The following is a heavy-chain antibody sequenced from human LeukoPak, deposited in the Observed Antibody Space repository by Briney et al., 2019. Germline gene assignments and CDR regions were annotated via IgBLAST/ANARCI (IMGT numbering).Heavy chain of an antibody. V-gene: IGHV3-9*01. CDR3: AKAGTIAVAGSGFDY. CDR1: GFTFDDYA. Sequence: GGSLRLSCAASGFTFDDYAMHWVRQAPGKGLEWVSGISWNSGSIGYADSVKGRFTISRDNAKNSLYLQMNSLRAEDTALYYCAKAGTIAVAGSGFDYWGQGTLVTVSS. J-gene: IGHJ4*02. D-gene: IGHD6-19*01. CDR2: ISWNSGSI.